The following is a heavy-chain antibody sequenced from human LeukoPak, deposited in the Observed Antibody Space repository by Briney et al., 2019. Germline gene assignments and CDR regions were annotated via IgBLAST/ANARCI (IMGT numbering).Heavy chain of an antibody. D-gene: IGHD3-22*01. V-gene: IGHV1-2*02. CDR1: GYTFTGYY. CDR2: INPNSGGT. CDR3: ARVDLSYYYDSSGYYGAYFDY. Sequence: ASVKVSCKASGYTFTGYYMHWVRQAPGQGLKWMGWINPNSGGTNYAQKFQGRVTMTRDTSISPAYMELSRLRSDDTAVYYCARVDLSYYYDSSGYYGAYFDYWGQGTLVTVSS. J-gene: IGHJ4*02.